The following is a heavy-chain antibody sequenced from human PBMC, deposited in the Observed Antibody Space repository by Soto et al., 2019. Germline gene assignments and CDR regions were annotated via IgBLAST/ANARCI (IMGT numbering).Heavy chain of an antibody. Sequence: EVQLVESGGDLVQPGGSLRLSCAASGLTVSRKHMSWVRQAPGKRLEWVSMIYNDGNTAYAESVKGRFTISRDNSKNTLYLQMHTLGAEDTAMYYCASIDYGDFDWGPGTLVTVSS. CDR3: ASIDYGDFD. CDR2: IYNDGNT. D-gene: IGHD4-17*01. CDR1: GLTVSRKH. V-gene: IGHV3-66*01. J-gene: IGHJ4*02.